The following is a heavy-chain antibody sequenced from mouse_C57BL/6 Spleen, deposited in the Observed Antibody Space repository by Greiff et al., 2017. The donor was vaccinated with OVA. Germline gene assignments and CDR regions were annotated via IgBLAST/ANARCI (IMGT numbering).Heavy chain of an antibody. CDR3: TRSDNWDVFWFAY. V-gene: IGHV1-5*01. CDR1: GYTFTSYW. D-gene: IGHD4-1*01. Sequence: VQLQQSGTVLARPGASVKMSCKTSGYTFTSYWMHWVKQRPGQGLEWIGAIYPGNSDTSYNQKFKGKAKLTAVTSASTAYMELSSLTNEDSAVYYCTRSDNWDVFWFAYWGQGTLVTVSA. J-gene: IGHJ3*01. CDR2: IYPGNSDT.